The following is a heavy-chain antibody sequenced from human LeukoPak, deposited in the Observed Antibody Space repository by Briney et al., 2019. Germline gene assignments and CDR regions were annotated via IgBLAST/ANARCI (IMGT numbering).Heavy chain of an antibody. V-gene: IGHV4-59*01. CDR3: ARGRLWFGELSWFDP. Sequence: SETLSLTCTVSGGSISSYYWSWIRQPPGKGLEWIGYIYYSGSTNYNPSLKSRVTISVDTSKNQFSLKLSSLTAADTAVYYCARGRLWFGELSWFDPWGQGTLVTVSS. J-gene: IGHJ5*02. CDR2: IYYSGST. CDR1: GGSISSYY. D-gene: IGHD3-10*01.